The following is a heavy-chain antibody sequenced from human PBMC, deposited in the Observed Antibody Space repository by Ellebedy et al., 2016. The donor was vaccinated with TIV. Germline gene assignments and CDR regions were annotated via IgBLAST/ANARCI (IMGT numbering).Heavy chain of an antibody. Sequence: SETLSLTCRVSGASIDSGGYYWNWIRHHPGKGLEWIGYIYYSGRTEYNPSLKRRVSMYVDPSKTQFSLRLTSVTAADTAVYFCARDANDYGIDAFDIWGHGTMVTV. V-gene: IGHV4-31*03. D-gene: IGHD4-17*01. CDR2: IYYSGRT. J-gene: IGHJ3*02. CDR3: ARDANDYGIDAFDI. CDR1: GASIDSGGYY.